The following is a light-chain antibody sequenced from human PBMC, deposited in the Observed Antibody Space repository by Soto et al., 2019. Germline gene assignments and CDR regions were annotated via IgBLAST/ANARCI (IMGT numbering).Light chain of an antibody. V-gene: IGKV3-20*01. CDR3: QQTSAFPRT. CDR2: GAS. J-gene: IGKJ1*01. Sequence: EVVFTQSPCTLSLSPGERAALSCRASQSVAANYLAWYQQRRGQAPRLLIYGASSRATGIPDRFSGSGSGTDFTLTISRLEPEDFATYYCQQTSAFPRTFGQGTKVDIK. CDR1: QSVAANY.